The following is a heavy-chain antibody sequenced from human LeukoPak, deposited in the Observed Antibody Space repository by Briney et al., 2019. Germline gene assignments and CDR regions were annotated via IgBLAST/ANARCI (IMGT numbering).Heavy chain of an antibody. CDR2: IKQDGSEV. J-gene: IGHJ5*02. CDR3: ARDSEGLYGDFDTANWFDP. CDR1: GFTFSSLW. D-gene: IGHD4-17*01. Sequence: GGSLRLSCVGSGFTFSSLWMSWVRQIPGKGLEWVANIKQDGSEVYYVDSVKGRFTISRENAKNSLYLQMNSLRAEDTAVYYCARDSEGLYGDFDTANWFDPWGQGTLVTVSS. V-gene: IGHV3-7*01.